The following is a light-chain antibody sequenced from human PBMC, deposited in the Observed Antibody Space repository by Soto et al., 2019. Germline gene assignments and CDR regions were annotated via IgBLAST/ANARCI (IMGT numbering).Light chain of an antibody. Sequence: EIVLTQSPATLSLSPGERATLSCRASQSVSSYLAWYQQKPGQAPRLLIYDASNRATGIPARFSGSGSGTDLTLTISSLEPEDFAVYYCQQRSNWPPWTFGQGTKGEIK. CDR2: DAS. CDR3: QQRSNWPPWT. V-gene: IGKV3-11*01. J-gene: IGKJ1*01. CDR1: QSVSSY.